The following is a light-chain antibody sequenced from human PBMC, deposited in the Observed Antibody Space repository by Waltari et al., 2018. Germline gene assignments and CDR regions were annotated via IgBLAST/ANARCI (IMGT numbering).Light chain of an antibody. CDR2: VNSDGSH. CDR1: SGHSSNV. Sequence: HLVLTQSPSASASLGASVKLTCTLSSGHSSNVIAWHQQQPEKGPRYLMKVNSDGSHSKGDKIPDRFSGSSSGAEHYLTISSLQSEDEADYYCQTGGHGTWVFGGGTKLTVL. V-gene: IGLV4-69*01. J-gene: IGLJ3*02. CDR3: QTGGHGTWV.